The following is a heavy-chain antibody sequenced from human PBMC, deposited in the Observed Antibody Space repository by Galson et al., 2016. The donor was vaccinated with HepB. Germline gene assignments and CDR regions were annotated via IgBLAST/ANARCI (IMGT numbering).Heavy chain of an antibody. Sequence: SLRLSCAASGFPFSTFWMTWVRQAPGKGLEWVGNINQDGSGKYFVDSVMGRFTISRDNAKNSVYLQMHSLRDEDTAVYYCERELVRISFDLWGQGTMVTVSS. D-gene: IGHD6-6*01. CDR3: ERELVRISFDL. CDR2: INQDGSGK. V-gene: IGHV3-7*01. CDR1: GFPFSTFW. J-gene: IGHJ3*01.